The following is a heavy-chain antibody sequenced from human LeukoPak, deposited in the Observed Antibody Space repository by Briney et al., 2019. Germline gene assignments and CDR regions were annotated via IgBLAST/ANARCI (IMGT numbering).Heavy chain of an antibody. CDR2: VNSDGSST. CDR3: ARGRYYGMDV. CDR1: GFTFTSYW. V-gene: IGHV3-74*01. Sequence: GGPLRLSCAASGFTFTSYWMHWVRQAPGKGLVWVSRVNSDGSSTTYADSVKGRFTISRDNAKNTLYLRMNSLRAEDTAVYYCARGRYYGMDVWGQGTTVTVSS. J-gene: IGHJ6*02.